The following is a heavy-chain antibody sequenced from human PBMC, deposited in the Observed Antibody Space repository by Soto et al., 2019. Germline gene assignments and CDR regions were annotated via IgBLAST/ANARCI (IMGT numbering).Heavy chain of an antibody. CDR1: GDSVSSNSAA. Sequence: SQTLSLTCAISGDSVSSNSAAWNWIRQSPSRGLEWLGRTYYRSKCYSSYAVSVKSRITINPDTSKNQFSLQLNSVTPEDTAVYYCARGPETTMGTFDIWGQGTVVTVSS. CDR3: ARGPETTMGTFDI. CDR2: TYYRSKCYS. J-gene: IGHJ3*02. V-gene: IGHV6-1*01. D-gene: IGHD5-18*01.